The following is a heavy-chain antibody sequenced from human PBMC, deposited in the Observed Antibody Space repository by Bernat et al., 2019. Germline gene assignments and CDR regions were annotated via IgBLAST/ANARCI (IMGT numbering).Heavy chain of an antibody. CDR1: GFTFSSHA. CDR3: AKEECSGCACYATDY. J-gene: IGHJ4*02. CDR2: SSESGDRT. D-gene: IGHD2-15*01. Sequence: EVRLLESGGGLVQPGGSLRLSCAASGFTFSSHAMNWVRQGPGKGLEWVSRSSESGDRTDYADSVEGRFTISRDNSKNTLYLQMNSLRAEDTAVYYCAKEECSGCACYATDYWGQGTLVTVSP. V-gene: IGHV3-23*01.